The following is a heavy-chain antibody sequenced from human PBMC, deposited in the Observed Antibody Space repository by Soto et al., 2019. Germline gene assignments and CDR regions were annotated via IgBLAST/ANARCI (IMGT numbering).Heavy chain of an antibody. CDR1: GFTFSSYA. Sequence: GVLRLSCAASGFTFSSYAMSWVRQAPGKGLEWVSAISGSGGSTYYADSVKGRFTISRDNSKNTLYLQMNSLRAEDTAVYYCAKVRRRHMITFGGVIVSPLDYWGQGTLVTVSS. J-gene: IGHJ4*02. CDR3: AKVRRRHMITFGGVIVSPLDY. V-gene: IGHV3-23*01. CDR2: ISGSGGST. D-gene: IGHD3-16*02.